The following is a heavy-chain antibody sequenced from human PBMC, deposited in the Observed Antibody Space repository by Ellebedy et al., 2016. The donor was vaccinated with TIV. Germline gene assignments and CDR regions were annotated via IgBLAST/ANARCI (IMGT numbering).Heavy chain of an antibody. V-gene: IGHV5-51*01. CDR3: ARLSSSGYYSFFDY. CDR1: GYSFTSYW. Sequence: KVSCKGSGYSFTSYWITWVRQTPGKGLQWMGMIYPGDFDSKVSPSFQGQVTTSVDKSISTAYLLWGSLKASDTAMYYCARLSSSGYYSFFDYWGQGTLVTVSS. J-gene: IGHJ4*02. CDR2: IYPGDFDS. D-gene: IGHD3-22*01.